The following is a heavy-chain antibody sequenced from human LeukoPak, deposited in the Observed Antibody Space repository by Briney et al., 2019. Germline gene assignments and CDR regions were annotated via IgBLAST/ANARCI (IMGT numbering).Heavy chain of an antibody. Sequence: GGSRRLSCAASGFTVSNHYMSWVRQAPGKGLEWVSVIYTGGTTYYADSVKGRFTISRDISKNTLHLQMTSLRAEDTAVYFCARDDFDIWGQGTMGTVSS. CDR2: IYTGGTT. J-gene: IGHJ3*02. V-gene: IGHV3-53*01. CDR1: GFTVSNHY. CDR3: ARDDFDI.